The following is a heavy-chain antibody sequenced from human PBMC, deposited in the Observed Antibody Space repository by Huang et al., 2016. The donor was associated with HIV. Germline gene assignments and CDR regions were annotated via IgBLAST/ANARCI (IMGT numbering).Heavy chain of an antibody. Sequence: QLQLQESGPGLVKPSETLSLTCTVSGGSISSSSYYWGWIRQPPGKGLEWIGSIYYSGSTYCNPSLESRVTISVDTSKNQFSLKVSSVTAADTAVYYCARFTGYSSGPGAYWGQGTLVTVSS. D-gene: IGHD6-19*01. V-gene: IGHV4-39*01. CDR2: IYYSGST. CDR3: ARFTGYSSGPGAY. CDR1: GGSISSSSYY. J-gene: IGHJ4*02.